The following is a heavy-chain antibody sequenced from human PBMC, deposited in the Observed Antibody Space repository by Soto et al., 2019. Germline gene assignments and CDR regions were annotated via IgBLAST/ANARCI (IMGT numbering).Heavy chain of an antibody. CDR1: GFSFTTYG. D-gene: IGHD6-6*01. CDR2: ISVYNSDT. V-gene: IGHV1-18*01. J-gene: IGHJ4*01. CDR3: ASNLGRSSSLHY. Sequence: ASVQVSCKTSGFSFTTYGISWVRQAPGQGLEWMGWISVYNSDTKYEQRFQGRITMTTDTSTNTAYMELRSLISDDTAVYYCASNLGRSSSLHYWGHGNQVTVSS.